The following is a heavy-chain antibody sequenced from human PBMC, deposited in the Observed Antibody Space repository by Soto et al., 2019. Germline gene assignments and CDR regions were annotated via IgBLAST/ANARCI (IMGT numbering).Heavy chain of an antibody. CDR2: INPNSGVT. CDR1: RYTFTDYY. CDR3: ARDWGGTLFRTAFGSSFLAY. D-gene: IGHD2-2*01. J-gene: IGHJ4*02. V-gene: IGHV1-2*02. Sequence: ASVKVFCKYSRYTFTDYYMHCVRQSPVKELGWMGWINPNSGVTKFPQKFQGRVTMTRDTSTGTLYMQLSSLRSEDTAVYFCARDWGGTLFRTAFGSSFLAYWGQGTLVTVSS.